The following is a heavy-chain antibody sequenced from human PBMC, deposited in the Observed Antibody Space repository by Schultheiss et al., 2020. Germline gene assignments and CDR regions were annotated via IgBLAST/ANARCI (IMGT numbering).Heavy chain of an antibody. CDR1: GFTFSSYG. CDR3: ARAGPGVLLWFGDPRDAFDI. CDR2: IRYDGSNK. V-gene: IGHV3-30*02. J-gene: IGHJ3*02. D-gene: IGHD3-10*01. Sequence: GGSLRLSCAASGFTFSSYGMHWVRQAPGKGLEWVAFIRYDGSNKYYADSVKGRFTISRDNAKNSLYLQMNSLRAEDTAVYYCARAGPGVLLWFGDPRDAFDIWGQGTMVTVSS.